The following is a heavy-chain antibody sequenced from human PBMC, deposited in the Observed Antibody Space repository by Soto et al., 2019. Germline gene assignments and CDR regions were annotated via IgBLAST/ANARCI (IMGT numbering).Heavy chain of an antibody. D-gene: IGHD3-22*01. V-gene: IGHV1-69*06. CDR1: GGTFSSYA. J-gene: IGHJ4*02. Sequence: QVQLVQSGAEVKKPGSSVKVSCKASGGTFSSYAISWVRQAPGQGLEWMGGIIPILGTANYAQKFQGRVTITADKSTSTAYMGLSSLRSEDTAVYYCAREGDYYDSSGYYGFWGQGTLVTASS. CDR2: IIPILGTA. CDR3: AREGDYYDSSGYYGF.